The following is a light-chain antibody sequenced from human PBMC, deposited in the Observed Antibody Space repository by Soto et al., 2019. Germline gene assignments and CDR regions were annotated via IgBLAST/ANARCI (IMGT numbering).Light chain of an antibody. V-gene: IGKV1-39*01. CDR3: QQSDSTPPGT. J-gene: IGKJ1*01. CDR2: ATS. CDR1: QGIRND. Sequence: IQMTQSPSHLSGSVGDRGTITCRGSQGIRNDLGGYQQKPGKAPKLLIYATSSLQNGGPSRFSGSGSGTDFTLTISRRQPEDFAAYYCQQSDSTPPGTFGQGTKVDIK.